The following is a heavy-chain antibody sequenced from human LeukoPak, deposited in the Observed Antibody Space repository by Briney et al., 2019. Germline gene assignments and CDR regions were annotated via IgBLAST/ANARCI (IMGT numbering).Heavy chain of an antibody. V-gene: IGHV3-48*04. CDR3: ARVANYYDSSGYYYREGYFDY. J-gene: IGHJ4*02. Sequence: PGGSLRLSCAASGFTFSSYSMNWVRQAPGKGLEWVSYISSSSSTIYYADSVKGRFTISRDNAKNSLYLQMNSLRAEDTAVYYCARVANYYDSSGYYYREGYFDYWGQGTLVTVSS. D-gene: IGHD3-22*01. CDR2: ISSSSSTI. CDR1: GFTFSSYS.